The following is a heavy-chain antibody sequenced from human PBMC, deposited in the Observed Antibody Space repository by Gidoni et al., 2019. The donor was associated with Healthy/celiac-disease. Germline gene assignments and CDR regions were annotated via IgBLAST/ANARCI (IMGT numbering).Heavy chain of an antibody. D-gene: IGHD2-21*02. CDR1: GFTFSGAG. J-gene: IGHJ4*02. V-gene: IGHV3-73*02. CDR3: TRPPYDGGNFREY. Sequence: EVQLVEYGGGLVQPGGSLKLSCAASGFTFSGAGMHWVRQASGKGLEWVGRIRSKANSYATAYAASVKGRFTISRDDSKNTAYLQMNSLKTEDTAVYYCTRPPYDGGNFREYWGQGTLVTVSS. CDR2: IRSKANSYAT.